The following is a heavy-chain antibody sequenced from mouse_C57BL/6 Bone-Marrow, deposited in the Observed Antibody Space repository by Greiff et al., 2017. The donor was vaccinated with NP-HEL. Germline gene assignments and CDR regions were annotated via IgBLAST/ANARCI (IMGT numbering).Heavy chain of an antibody. CDR1: GFTFSSYA. J-gene: IGHJ3*01. CDR2: ICDGGSYT. V-gene: IGHV5-4*03. Sequence: EVKVVESGGGLVKPGGSLKLSCAASGFTFSSYAMSWVRQTPEKRLEWVAPICDGGSYTYYPDNVKGRFTISRDNAKNNLYLQMSHLKSEDTAMYYGARNRIGYDHGGAYWGQGTLVTVSA. CDR3: ARNRIGYDHGGAY. D-gene: IGHD1-2*01.